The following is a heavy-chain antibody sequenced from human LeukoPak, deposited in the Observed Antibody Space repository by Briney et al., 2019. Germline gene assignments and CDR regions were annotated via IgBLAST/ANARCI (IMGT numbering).Heavy chain of an antibody. CDR2: IYTSGST. CDR1: GGSISSYH. V-gene: IGHV4-4*07. CDR3: ARGGYTAGAFDI. D-gene: IGHD3-16*02. J-gene: IGHJ3*02. Sequence: PSETLSLTCTVSGGSISSYHWSWIRHPSGKGLEWIGRIYTSGSTNYNPSLKSRVTMSVDTSKNQFSLKMSSVTAADTAVYYCARGGYTAGAFDIWGQGTMVTVSS.